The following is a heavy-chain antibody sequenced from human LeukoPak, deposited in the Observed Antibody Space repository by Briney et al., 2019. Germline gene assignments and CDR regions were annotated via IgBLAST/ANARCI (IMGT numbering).Heavy chain of an antibody. J-gene: IGHJ4*02. V-gene: IGHV4-34*01. D-gene: IGHD3-10*01. CDR3: ARGPEVLLWFGELLRYDY. Sequence: SETLSLTCAVYGGSFSGYYWSWIRQPPGKGLEWIGEINHSGSTNYNPSLKSRVTISVDTSKNQFSLKLSSVTAADAAVYYCARGPEVLLWFGELLRYDYWGQGTLVTVSS. CDR1: GGSFSGYY. CDR2: INHSGST.